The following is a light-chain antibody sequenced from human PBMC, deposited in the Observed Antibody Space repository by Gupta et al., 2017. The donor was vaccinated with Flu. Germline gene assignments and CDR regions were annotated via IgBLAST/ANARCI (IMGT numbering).Light chain of an antibody. J-gene: IGKJ4*01. CDR3: QQSYSTPMLT. Sequence: DRVTITCRASQSISSYLNWYQQKPGKARKLLIYAASSLQSGVPSRFSGSGSGKDFTLTISSLQPEDFATYYCQQSYSTPMLTFGGGTKVEIK. CDR1: QSISSY. V-gene: IGKV1-39*01. CDR2: AAS.